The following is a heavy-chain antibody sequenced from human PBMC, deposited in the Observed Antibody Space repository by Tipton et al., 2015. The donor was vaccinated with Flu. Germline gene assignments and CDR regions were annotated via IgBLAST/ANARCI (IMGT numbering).Heavy chain of an antibody. CDR1: GFTFSSYS. D-gene: IGHD6-13*01. CDR2: ISSSSSYI. CDR3: ARGIGTSSSWFPGYYYYGMDV. V-gene: IGHV3-21*01. Sequence: SLRLSCAASGFTFSSYSMNWVRQAPGKGLEWVSSISSSSSYIYYVDSVKGRFTISRDNAKNSLYLQMSSLRAEDTAVYYCARGIGTSSSWFPGYYYYGMDVWGQGTTVTVSS. J-gene: IGHJ6*02.